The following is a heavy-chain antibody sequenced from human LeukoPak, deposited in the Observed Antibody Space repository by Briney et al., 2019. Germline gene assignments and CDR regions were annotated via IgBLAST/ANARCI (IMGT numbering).Heavy chain of an antibody. J-gene: IGHJ6*03. D-gene: IGHD6-13*01. CDR1: GYTFAGYY. Sequence: GASVKVSCKASGYTFAGYYMHWVRQAPGQGLEWMGWINPNSGGTNYAQKFQGRVTMTRDTSISTAYMELSRLRSDDTAVYYCARCIAAAGTYYYYYMDVWGKGTTVTVSS. CDR3: ARCIAAAGTYYYYYMDV. V-gene: IGHV1-2*02. CDR2: INPNSGGT.